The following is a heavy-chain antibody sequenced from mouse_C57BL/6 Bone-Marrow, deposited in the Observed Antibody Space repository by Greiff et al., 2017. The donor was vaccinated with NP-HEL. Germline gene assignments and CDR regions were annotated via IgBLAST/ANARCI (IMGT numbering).Heavy chain of an antibody. CDR1: GYTFTDYN. CDR3: ARWSWLLLYAMDY. Sequence: VQLKESGPELVKPGASVKIPCKASGYTFTDYNMDWVKQSHGKSLEWIGDSNPNNGGTIYNQKFKGKATLTVDKSSSTAYMELRSLTSDDTAVYYCARWSWLLLYAMDYWGQGTSVTVSS. CDR2: SNPNNGGT. D-gene: IGHD2-3*01. J-gene: IGHJ4*01. V-gene: IGHV1-18*01.